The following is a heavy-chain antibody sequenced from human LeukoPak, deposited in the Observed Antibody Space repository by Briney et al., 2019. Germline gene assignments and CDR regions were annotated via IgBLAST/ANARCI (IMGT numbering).Heavy chain of an antibody. V-gene: IGHV3-30*02. CDR2: IRYDGSNK. CDR3: ARESRSIVGAPFWY. D-gene: IGHD1-26*01. Sequence: GGSLRLSCAASGFTFSSYGMHWVRQAPGKGLEWVAFIRYDGSNKYYADSVKGRFTISRDNSKNTLYLQMNSLRAEDTAVYYCARESRSIVGAPFWYWGQGTLVTVSS. J-gene: IGHJ4*02. CDR1: GFTFSSYG.